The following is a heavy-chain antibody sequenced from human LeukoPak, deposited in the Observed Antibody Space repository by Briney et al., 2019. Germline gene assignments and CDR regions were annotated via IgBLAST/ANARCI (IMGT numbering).Heavy chain of an antibody. CDR2: ISWNSGSI. D-gene: IGHD3-16*01. Sequence: SLRLSCEASGFIFDDYAMHWVRQAPGKGLEWVSGISWNSGSIGYAASVKGRFTISRDNAKNSLSLQMNSLRAEGTAFYYCAKDVFDFGGYFDLWGRGTLVTVSS. CDR3: AKDVFDFGGYFDL. J-gene: IGHJ2*01. CDR1: GFIFDDYA. V-gene: IGHV3-9*01.